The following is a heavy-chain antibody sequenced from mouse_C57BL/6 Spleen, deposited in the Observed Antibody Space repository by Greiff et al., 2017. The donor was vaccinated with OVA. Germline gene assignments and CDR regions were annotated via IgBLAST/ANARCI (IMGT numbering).Heavy chain of an antibody. D-gene: IGHD1-1*01. J-gene: IGHJ2*01. CDR2: IYPGDGDT. V-gene: IGHV1-82*01. CDR1: GYAFSSSW. CDR3: ARDGGSSYFDY. Sequence: QVQLKESGPELVKPGASVKISCKASGYAFSSSWMNWVKQRPGKGLEWIGRIYPGDGDTNYNGKFKGKATLTADKSSSTAYMQLSSLTSEDSAVYFCARDGGSSYFDYWGQGTTLTVSS.